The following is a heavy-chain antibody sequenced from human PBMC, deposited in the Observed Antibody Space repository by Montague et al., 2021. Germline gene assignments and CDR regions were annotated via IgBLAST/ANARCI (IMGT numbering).Heavy chain of an antibody. Sequence: TLSLTCGVYGGSLSEYYWTWIRQSPEKGLEWIGEVRHIGSTNYNPSLKSRVTMSVDKSKNQFSLKLRSVTAADTAVYYCASDRGPFDYWGQGTVVTVSS. J-gene: IGHJ4*02. V-gene: IGHV4-34*01. D-gene: IGHD3-10*01. CDR2: VRHIGST. CDR1: GGSLSEYY. CDR3: ASDRGPFDY.